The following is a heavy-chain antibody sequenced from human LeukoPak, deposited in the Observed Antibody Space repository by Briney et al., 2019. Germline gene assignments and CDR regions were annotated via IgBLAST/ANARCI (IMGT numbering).Heavy chain of an antibody. J-gene: IGHJ4*02. V-gene: IGHV3-23*01. CDR1: GFTFSSYA. CDR3: AKAPKSSGYYHPFDY. D-gene: IGHD3-22*01. CDR2: ISGSGGST. Sequence: GGSLRLSCAASGFTFSSYAMSWVRQAPGKGREWVSAISGSGGSTYYADSVKGRFTISRDNSKNTLYLQMNSLRAEDTAVYYCAKAPKSSGYYHPFDYWGQGTMVTVSS.